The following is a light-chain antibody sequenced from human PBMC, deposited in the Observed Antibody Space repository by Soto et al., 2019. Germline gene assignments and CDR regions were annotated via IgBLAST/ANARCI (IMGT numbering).Light chain of an antibody. CDR1: QGISNW. V-gene: IGKV1-5*01. J-gene: IGKJ1*01. CDR2: DAS. CDR3: QQYNSYSWT. Sequence: DIQMTQSPSTLSASVGDRVTITFRASQGISNWLAWYQQKIGKAPKLLIYDASILENGVPSRFSGSGSGSEFTLTISSLQPDDFATYYCQQYNSYSWTFGPGTKVDI.